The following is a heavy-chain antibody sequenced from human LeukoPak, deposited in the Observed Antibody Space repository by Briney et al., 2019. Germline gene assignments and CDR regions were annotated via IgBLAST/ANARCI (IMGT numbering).Heavy chain of an antibody. CDR3: ARDIAVAGTPFDY. D-gene: IGHD6-19*01. Sequence: PSESLSLTCAVYGGSFSGYYWSWIRQPPGKGLEWIGEINHSGSTNYNPSLKSRVTISVDTSKNQFSLKLSSVTAADTAVYYCARDIAVAGTPFDYWGQGTLVTVSS. CDR2: INHSGST. CDR1: GGSFSGYY. J-gene: IGHJ4*02. V-gene: IGHV4-34*01.